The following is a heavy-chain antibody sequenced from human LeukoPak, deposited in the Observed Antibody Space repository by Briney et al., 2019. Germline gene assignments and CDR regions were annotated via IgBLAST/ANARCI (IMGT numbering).Heavy chain of an antibody. CDR3: ARDVGIAAAGFDY. D-gene: IGHD6-13*01. CDR1: GGTFSSYA. Sequence: SVKVSCKASGGTFSSYAISWVRQAPGQGLEWMGRIIPILGIANYAQKFQGRVTITADTSTSTAYMELSSLRSEDTAVYYCARDVGIAAAGFDYGGQGTLVTVSS. J-gene: IGHJ4*02. CDR2: IIPILGIA. V-gene: IGHV1-69*04.